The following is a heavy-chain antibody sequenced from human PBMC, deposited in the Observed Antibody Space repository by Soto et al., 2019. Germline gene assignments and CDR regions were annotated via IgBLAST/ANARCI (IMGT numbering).Heavy chain of an antibody. J-gene: IGHJ6*02. V-gene: IGHV1-18*01. CDR1: GYTFTSYG. CDR3: ARVRGALVRGTYGMDV. CDR2: ISAYNGNT. D-gene: IGHD3-10*01. Sequence: QVQLVQSGAEVKKPGASVKVSCKASGYTFTSYGISWVRQAPGQGLEWMGWISAYNGNTNYAQKLLGRVTRTTDTSTSTAYMELRSLRSDDTAVYYCARVRGALVRGTYGMDVWGQGTTVTVSS.